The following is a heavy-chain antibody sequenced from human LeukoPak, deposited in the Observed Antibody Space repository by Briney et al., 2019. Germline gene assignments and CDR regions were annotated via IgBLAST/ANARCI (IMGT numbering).Heavy chain of an antibody. CDR2: ISYDGSNK. CDR3: AKDSVASERGYYYYYMDV. V-gene: IGHV3-30*18. D-gene: IGHD4-23*01. CDR1: GFTFSSYG. J-gene: IGHJ6*03. Sequence: PGGSLRLSCAASGFTFSSYGMHWVRQAPGKGLEWVAVISYDGSNKYYADSVEGRFTISRDNSKNTLYLQMNSLRAEDTVVYYCAKDSVASERGYYYYYMDVWGKGTTVTVSS.